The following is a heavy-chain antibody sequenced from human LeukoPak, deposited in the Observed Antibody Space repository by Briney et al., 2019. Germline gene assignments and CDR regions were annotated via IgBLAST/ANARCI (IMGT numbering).Heavy chain of an antibody. V-gene: IGHV3-9*01. CDR2: ISWNSGSI. D-gene: IGHD4-23*01. CDR1: GFTFDDYT. CDR3: ARSSGVTTVAPFDY. J-gene: IGHJ4*02. Sequence: GGSLRLSCAASGFTFDDYTMHWVRQAPGKGLEWVSGISWNSGSIGYADSVKGRFTISRDNSKNTLYLQMNSLRAEDTAVYHCARSSGVTTVAPFDYWGQGTLVTVSS.